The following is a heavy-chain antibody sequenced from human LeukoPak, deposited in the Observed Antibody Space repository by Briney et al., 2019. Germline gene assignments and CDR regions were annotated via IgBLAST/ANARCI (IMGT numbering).Heavy chain of an antibody. J-gene: IGHJ5*02. CDR1: GFTVSSNY. D-gene: IGHD3-22*01. Sequence: GGSLRLSCAASGFTVSSNYMSWVRQAPGKGLEWVSVIYSGGSTYYADSVKGRFTISRDNSKNTLYLQMNSLRAEDTAVYYCARSLTYYYDSSGYYPNWFDPWGQGTLVTVSS. CDR3: ARSLTYYYDSSGYYPNWFDP. V-gene: IGHV3-53*01. CDR2: IYSGGST.